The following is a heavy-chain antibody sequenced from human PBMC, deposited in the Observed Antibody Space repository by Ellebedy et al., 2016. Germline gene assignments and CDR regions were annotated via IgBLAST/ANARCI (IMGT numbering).Heavy chain of an antibody. V-gene: IGHV1-3*01. Sequence: ASVKVSCKASGYTFTSYAMHWVRQAPGQRLEWMGRINAGNGDTKYSQKFQGRVTITRDTSASTAYMELSSLRSEDTAVYYCARERVTSYFDYWGQGTLVTVSS. J-gene: IGHJ4*02. CDR2: INAGNGDT. D-gene: IGHD4-11*01. CDR1: GYTFTSYA. CDR3: ARERVTSYFDY.